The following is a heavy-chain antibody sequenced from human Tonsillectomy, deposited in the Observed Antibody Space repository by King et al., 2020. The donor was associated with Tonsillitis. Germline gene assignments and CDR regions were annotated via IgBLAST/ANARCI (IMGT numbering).Heavy chain of an antibody. V-gene: IGHV3-23*04. J-gene: IGHJ4*02. CDR2: ISGSGCST. CDR1: GFTFSSYA. D-gene: IGHD5-24*01. Sequence: VQLVESGGGLVQPGGSLRLSCAASGFTFSSYAMSWVRQAPGKGLEWVSAISGSGCSTYYADSVKGRFTISRDNSKNTLYLQMNSLRAEDTAVYYCAKGDAGGGDGYNFGIDYWGQGTLVTVSS. CDR3: AKGDAGGGDGYNFGIDY.